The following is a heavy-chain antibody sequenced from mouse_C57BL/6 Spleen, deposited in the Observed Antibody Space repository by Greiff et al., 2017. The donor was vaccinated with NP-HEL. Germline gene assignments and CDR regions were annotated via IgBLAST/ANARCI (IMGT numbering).Heavy chain of an antibody. J-gene: IGHJ1*03. CDR2: IDPSDSYT. CDR3: ARGDYGSSYGGYFDV. D-gene: IGHD1-1*01. CDR1: GYTFTSYW. V-gene: IGHV1-59*01. Sequence: QVQLQQSGAELVRPGTSVKLSCKASGYTFTSYWMHWVKQRPGQGLEWIGVIDPSDSYTNYNQKFKGKATLTVDTSSSTAYMQLSSLTSEDSAVYYCARGDYGSSYGGYFDVWGTGTTVTVSS.